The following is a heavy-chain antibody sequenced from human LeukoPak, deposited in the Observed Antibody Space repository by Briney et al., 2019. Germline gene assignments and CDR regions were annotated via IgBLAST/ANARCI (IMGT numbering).Heavy chain of an antibody. D-gene: IGHD5-12*01. J-gene: IGHJ6*02. CDR2: INSDGSST. V-gene: IGHV3-74*03. CDR1: GSTFSSYW. Sequence: GGSLRLSCAASGSTFSSYWMHWVRQAPGKGLVWVSRINSDGSSTTYADSVKGRFTISRDNAKNMVYLQMNSLRAEDTAVYYCVRASDVVATADWGQGTTVTVSS. CDR3: VRASDVVATAD.